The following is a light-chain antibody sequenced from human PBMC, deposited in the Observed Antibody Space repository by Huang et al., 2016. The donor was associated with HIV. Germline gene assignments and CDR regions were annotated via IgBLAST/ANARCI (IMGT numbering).Light chain of an antibody. V-gene: IGKV1-17*03. CDR3: LQHNIFPWT. Sequence: DIQMTQSPSVMSASVGDRVTITCRASKGISNYLAWFQQKPGKGPKRLIYAASNLQSGVPSRFSDSGSETDFTLTISSLQPEDFATYYCLQHNIFPWTFGQGTRVEIK. J-gene: IGKJ1*01. CDR2: AAS. CDR1: KGISNY.